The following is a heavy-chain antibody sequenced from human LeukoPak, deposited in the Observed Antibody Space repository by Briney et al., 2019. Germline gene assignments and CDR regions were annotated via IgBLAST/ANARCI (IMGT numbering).Heavy chain of an antibody. J-gene: IGHJ5*02. CDR1: GFTFSSYA. D-gene: IGHD1-26*01. Sequence: GGSLRLSCAASGFTFSSYAMSWVRQAPGKGLEWVGRIKSESDGGTTDYAAPVKGRFTISRDDSKNTLFLQMNSLQTEDTAVYYCTTSGWFDHWGQGTLVTVSS. V-gene: IGHV3-15*01. CDR3: TTSGWFDH. CDR2: IKSESDGGTT.